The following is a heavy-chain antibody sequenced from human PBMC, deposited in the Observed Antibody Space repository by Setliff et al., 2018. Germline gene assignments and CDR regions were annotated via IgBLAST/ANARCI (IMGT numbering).Heavy chain of an antibody. V-gene: IGHV3-7*03. CDR3: TRDRGGASTRDH. CDR1: GFTLSGYG. J-gene: IGHJ4*02. CDR2: INEDGSEK. D-gene: IGHD1-26*01. Sequence: GGSLRLSCAASGFTLSGYGMHWVRQAPGKGLEWVANINEDGSEKYYMDSVKGRFTISRDNAKNSLYLQMNSLRAEDTAVYYCTRDRGGASTRDHWGQGTLVTVSS.